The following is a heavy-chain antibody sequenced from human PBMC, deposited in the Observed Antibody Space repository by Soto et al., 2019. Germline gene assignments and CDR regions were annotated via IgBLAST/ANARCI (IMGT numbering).Heavy chain of an antibody. CDR2: ISDSGSGGST. J-gene: IGHJ3*01. CDR3: AKGTGSYLHDAFDV. CDR1: GFSFSSFA. Sequence: GGSLRLSCAASGFSFSSFAMTWVRQAPGRGLEWVSVISDSGSGGSTYYADSVKGRFTFSRDNSKNMLFLQMNSLRAEDTAVYYCAKGTGSYLHDAFDVWGQGTMVTVSS. V-gene: IGHV3-23*01. D-gene: IGHD1-26*01.